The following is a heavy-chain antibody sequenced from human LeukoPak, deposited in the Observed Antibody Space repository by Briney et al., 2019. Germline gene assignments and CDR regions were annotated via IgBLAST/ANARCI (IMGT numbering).Heavy chain of an antibody. V-gene: IGHV3-30*04. CDR1: GFTFSSYA. CDR3: AREQYSSGWYYFDY. Sequence: PGGSLRLSCAASGFTFSSYAMHWVRQAPGKGLEWVAVISYDGSNKYYADSVKGRFTISRDNSKNTLYLQMNSLRAEDTAVYYCAREQYSSGWYYFDYWDQGTLVTVSS. CDR2: ISYDGSNK. D-gene: IGHD6-19*01. J-gene: IGHJ4*02.